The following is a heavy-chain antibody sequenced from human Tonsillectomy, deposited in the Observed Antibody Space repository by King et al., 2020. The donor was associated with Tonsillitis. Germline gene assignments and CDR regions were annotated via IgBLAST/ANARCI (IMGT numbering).Heavy chain of an antibody. CDR3: ARGRYSSFYFDY. J-gene: IGHJ4*02. V-gene: IGHV3-66*01. Sequence: VQLVESGGGLVQPGGSLRLSCAASGFTVSSNYMSWVRQAPGKGLEWVSVIYSGGSTYYADSVKGRFTISRDNSKNTLYLQMNSLRAGDTAVYYCARGRYSSFYFDYWGQGTLVTVSS. CDR2: IYSGGST. D-gene: IGHD6-13*01. CDR1: GFTVSSNY.